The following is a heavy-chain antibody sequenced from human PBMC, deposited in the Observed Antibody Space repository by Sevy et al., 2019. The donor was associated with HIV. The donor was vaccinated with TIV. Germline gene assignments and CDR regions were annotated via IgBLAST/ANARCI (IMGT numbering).Heavy chain of an antibody. V-gene: IGHV1-18*01. D-gene: IGHD6-13*01. CDR3: ARIAAADNRCAFDI. J-gene: IGHJ3*02. CDR1: GYTFTSYG. Sequence: ASVKVSCKASGYTFTSYGISWVRQAPGQGLEWMGWISAYNGNTNYAQKLQGRVTMTTDTSTSTAYMELRSLRSDDTAVYYCARIAAADNRCAFDIWGQGTMVTVSS. CDR2: ISAYNGNT.